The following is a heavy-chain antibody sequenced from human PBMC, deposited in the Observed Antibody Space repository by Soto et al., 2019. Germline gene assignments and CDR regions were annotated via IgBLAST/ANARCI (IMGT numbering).Heavy chain of an antibody. CDR1: GFSLYNYA. V-gene: IGHV3-23*01. Sequence: GGSLRLSCAASGFSLYNYAMDWVRQAPGKGLEWVSAISGSGGSTYYADSVKGRFTISRDNSKNTLYLQMNSLRAEDTAVYYFARGGDVVVPAAIVGMDVWGQGTTVTVSS. CDR3: ARGGDVVVPAAIVGMDV. D-gene: IGHD2-2*01. CDR2: ISGSGGST. J-gene: IGHJ6*02.